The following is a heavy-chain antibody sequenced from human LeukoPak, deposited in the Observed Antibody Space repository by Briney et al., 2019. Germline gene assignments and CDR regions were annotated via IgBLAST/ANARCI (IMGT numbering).Heavy chain of an antibody. CDR1: GGSISSYY. CDR2: IYYSGST. V-gene: IGHV4-59*01. CDR3: ARARQLYGMDV. J-gene: IGHJ6*02. Sequence: SETLSLTCTVSGGSISSYYWSWIRQPPGKGLEWIGYIYYSGSTNYNPSLKSRVTISVDTSKYQFSLKLSSVTAADTAVYYCARARQLYGMDVWGQGTTVTVSS. D-gene: IGHD1-1*01.